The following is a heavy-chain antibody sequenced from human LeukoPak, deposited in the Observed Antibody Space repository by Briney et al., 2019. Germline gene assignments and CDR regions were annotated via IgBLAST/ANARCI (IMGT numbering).Heavy chain of an antibody. D-gene: IGHD6-13*01. V-gene: IGHV3-53*01. Sequence: GGSLRLSCAASGFIVSHNYMTWVRQAPGKGLEWISVIYIDGTTYYADSVKGRFTISRDQANNTLYLQMDTLRDEDTAVYYCARGPRYSFYWGQGTLVSVSS. CDR1: GFIVSHNY. J-gene: IGHJ4*02. CDR3: ARGPRYSFY. CDR2: IYIDGTT.